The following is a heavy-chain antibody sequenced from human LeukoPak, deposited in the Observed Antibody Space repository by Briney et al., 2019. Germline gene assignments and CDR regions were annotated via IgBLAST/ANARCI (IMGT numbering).Heavy chain of an antibody. V-gene: IGHV4-61*02. Sequence: SETLSLTCTVSGGSMSSGSYYWSWIRQPAGKGLEWIGRMYTSGSTNYNPSLKSRVTISVDMSKNQFSLKLSSVTAADTAVYYCAREEEYSSSWGFDPWGQGTLVTVSS. D-gene: IGHD6-6*01. CDR1: GGSMSSGSYY. CDR3: AREEEYSSSWGFDP. J-gene: IGHJ5*02. CDR2: MYTSGST.